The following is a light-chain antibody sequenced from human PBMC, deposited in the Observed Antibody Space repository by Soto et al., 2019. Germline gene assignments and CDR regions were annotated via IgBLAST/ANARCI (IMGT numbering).Light chain of an antibody. CDR3: QQYNNPEYT. CDR1: QDISNH. Sequence: DIQMTQSPSSLSASVGDRVTITFQASQDISNHLMFYQQKPGKAPKLLIYDASNLETGVPSRFSGSGSGTDFTFTISRLQPEDIATYYCQQYNNPEYTFGQGTKVDIK. J-gene: IGKJ2*01. V-gene: IGKV1-33*01. CDR2: DAS.